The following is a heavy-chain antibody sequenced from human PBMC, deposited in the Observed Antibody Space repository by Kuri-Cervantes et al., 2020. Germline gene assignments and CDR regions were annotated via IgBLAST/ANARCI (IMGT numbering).Heavy chain of an antibody. Sequence: GESLKISCAASGFTFDDYTMHWVRQAPGKGLEWVSLISWDGGSTYYADSVKGRFTISRDNSKNSLYLQMNSLRTEDTALYYCARLGVAGALNYWGQGTLVTVSS. V-gene: IGHV3-43*01. D-gene: IGHD3-16*01. CDR1: GFTFDDYT. CDR3: ARLGVAGALNY. J-gene: IGHJ4*02. CDR2: ISWDGGST.